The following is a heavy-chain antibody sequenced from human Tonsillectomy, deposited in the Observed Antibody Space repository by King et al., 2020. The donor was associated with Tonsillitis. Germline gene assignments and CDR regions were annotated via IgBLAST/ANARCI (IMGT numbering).Heavy chain of an antibody. CDR3: VRDGGDYYDTSAYYSNFDY. J-gene: IGHJ4*02. CDR1: GFTFSTYG. CDR2: IRHSTAYI. D-gene: IGHD3-22*01. V-gene: IGHV3-21*01. Sequence: VQLVESGGVVVKPGGSVRLSCVGSGFTFSTYGMNWVRQAPGKGLEWVSSIRHSTAYIYYADSLTGRFPISSDNARNSLYLQINSRRDDDTAVYYCVRDGGDYYDTSAYYSNFDYWGQGTPVTVSS.